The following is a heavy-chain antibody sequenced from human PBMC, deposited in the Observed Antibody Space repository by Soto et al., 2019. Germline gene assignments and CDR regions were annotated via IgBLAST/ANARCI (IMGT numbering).Heavy chain of an antibody. J-gene: IGHJ6*03. CDR1: GFTFDTYA. CDR3: AKLESSGGSCYSGRLVDYFYYYMDV. D-gene: IGHD2-15*01. Sequence: EVQLLESGVGLVQPGGSLRLSCAASGFTFDTYAMSWVRQAPGKGLEWVSAISGSGAKTYYADSVKGRFTITRDNSKNTLYLQMNSLRAEDTAVYHCAKLESSGGSCYSGRLVDYFYYYMDVWGKGTTVTVSS. CDR2: ISGSGAKT. V-gene: IGHV3-23*01.